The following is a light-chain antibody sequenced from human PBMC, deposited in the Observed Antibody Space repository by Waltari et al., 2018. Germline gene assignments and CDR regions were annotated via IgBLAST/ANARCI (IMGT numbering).Light chain of an antibody. J-gene: IGKJ1*01. Sequence: EIVLTQSPGTLSLSPGERATLSCRASQSVSRWLAWYQQKPGQPPRLLIYGASNRANGIPDRFSGSGSGTDFSLTISRLEPEDSAVYYCQKYGTLPATFGQGTKVEVK. CDR3: QKYGTLPAT. CDR1: QSVSRW. CDR2: GAS. V-gene: IGKV3-20*01.